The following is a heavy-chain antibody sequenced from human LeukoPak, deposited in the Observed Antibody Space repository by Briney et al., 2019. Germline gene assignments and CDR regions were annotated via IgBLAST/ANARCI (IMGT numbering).Heavy chain of an antibody. CDR1: GGSISSYY. J-gene: IGHJ4*02. CDR3: ARDVGATPGYFDY. Sequence: SETLSLTCTVSGGSISSYYWSWIRQPPGKGLEWIGYIYNSGSTNYNPSLKSRVTISVDTSKNQFSLKLSSVTAADTAVYYCARDVGATPGYFDYWGQGTLVTVSS. D-gene: IGHD1-26*01. CDR2: IYNSGST. V-gene: IGHV4-59*01.